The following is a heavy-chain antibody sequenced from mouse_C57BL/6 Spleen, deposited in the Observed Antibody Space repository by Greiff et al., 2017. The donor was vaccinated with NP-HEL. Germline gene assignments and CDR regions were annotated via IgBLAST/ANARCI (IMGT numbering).Heavy chain of an antibody. CDR1: GYTFTSYW. J-gene: IGHJ4*01. V-gene: IGHV1-64*01. D-gene: IGHD1-1*01. Sequence: QVQLQQSGAELVKPGASVKLSCKASGYTFTSYWMHWVKQRPGQGLEWIGMIHPNSGSTNYNEKFKSKATLTVDKSSSTAYMQLSSLTSEDSAVYYCARSSSLYAMDYWGQGTSVTVSS. CDR3: ARSSSLYAMDY. CDR2: IHPNSGST.